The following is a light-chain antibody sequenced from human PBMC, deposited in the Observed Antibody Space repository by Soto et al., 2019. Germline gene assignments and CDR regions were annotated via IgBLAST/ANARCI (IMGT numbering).Light chain of an antibody. CDR3: QQSYSLLPIT. CDR2: GAS. Sequence: IKMNQSPSSLSASVGDRVTITCRTSQIINDYLNWYQQKPGKAPTILIYGASNVQSGVPSRFSGGGSGTAFSLTINNLQPEDFATYYCQQSYSLLPITFCQGARLEIK. V-gene: IGKV1-39*01. J-gene: IGKJ5*01. CDR1: QIINDY.